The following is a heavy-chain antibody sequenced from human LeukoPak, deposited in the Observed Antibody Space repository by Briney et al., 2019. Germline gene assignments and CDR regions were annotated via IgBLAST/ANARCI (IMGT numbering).Heavy chain of an antibody. CDR2: MNPNSGNT. V-gene: IGHV1-8*02. Sequence: ASVKVSCKASGYTFTGYYMHWVRQATGQGLEWMGWMNPNSGNTGYAQKFQGRVTMTRNTSISTAYMELSSLRSEDTAVYYCARGGGYCSSTSCYPHAFDIWGQGTMVTVSS. D-gene: IGHD2-2*01. CDR3: ARGGGYCSSTSCYPHAFDI. J-gene: IGHJ3*02. CDR1: GYTFTGYY.